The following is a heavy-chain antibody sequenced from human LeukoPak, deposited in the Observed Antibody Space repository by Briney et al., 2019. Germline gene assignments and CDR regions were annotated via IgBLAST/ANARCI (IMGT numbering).Heavy chain of an antibody. CDR3: ARGNCYDSSGAPSSADY. Sequence: GGSLRLSCAASGFTFSSYWMHWVRQAPGKGLVWVSRINSDGSSTSYADSVKGRFTISRDNAKNTLYLQMNSLRAEDTAVYYCARGNCYDSSGAPSSADYWGQGTLVTVSS. D-gene: IGHD3-22*01. CDR1: GFTFSSYW. J-gene: IGHJ4*02. CDR2: INSDGSST. V-gene: IGHV3-74*01.